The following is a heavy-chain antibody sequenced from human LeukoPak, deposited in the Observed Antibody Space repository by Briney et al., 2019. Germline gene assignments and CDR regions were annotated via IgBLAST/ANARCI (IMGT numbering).Heavy chain of an antibody. CDR2: IYSGGST. V-gene: IGHV3-53*04. Sequence: GGSLRLSCAASGFTVSSNYMSWVRQAPGKGLEWVSVIYSGGSTYYADPVKGRFTISRHNSKNTLYLQMNSLRAEDTAVYYCASQPGYSSGWYYFDYWGQGTLVTVSS. D-gene: IGHD6-19*01. CDR3: ASQPGYSSGWYYFDY. J-gene: IGHJ4*02. CDR1: GFTVSSNY.